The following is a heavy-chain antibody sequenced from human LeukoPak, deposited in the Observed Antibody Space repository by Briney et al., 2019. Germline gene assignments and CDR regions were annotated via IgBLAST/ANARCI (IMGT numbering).Heavy chain of an antibody. CDR2: INQDVSEI. J-gene: IGHJ6*03. V-gene: IGHV3-7*01. CDR3: ARDVVNRIRNDYYMDV. D-gene: IGHD1-1*01. Sequence: GGSLRLSCAASGFTLGNYWMNWVRQAPGKGLEWVANINQDVSEINYLDSVRGRFTISRDNAKQSLNLQMNSLRAEDTGLYYCARDVVNRIRNDYYMDVWGKGTTVTVSS. CDR1: GFTLGNYW.